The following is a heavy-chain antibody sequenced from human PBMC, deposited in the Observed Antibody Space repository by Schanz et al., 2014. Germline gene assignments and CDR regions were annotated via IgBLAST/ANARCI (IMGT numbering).Heavy chain of an antibody. Sequence: QVQLVQSGAEVKKPGSSVKVSCKASGGTLQSYTFIWVRQAPGQGLEWMGIINPSDGDTTYAQRFQGRVTMTRDTSTSTVYMELSSLRSEDTAVYYCARNYGGHSEESDRYGMDVWGQGTTVTVSS. CDR3: ARNYGGHSEESDRYGMDV. CDR1: GGTLQSYT. V-gene: IGHV1-46*02. J-gene: IGHJ6*02. D-gene: IGHD4-17*01. CDR2: INPSDGDT.